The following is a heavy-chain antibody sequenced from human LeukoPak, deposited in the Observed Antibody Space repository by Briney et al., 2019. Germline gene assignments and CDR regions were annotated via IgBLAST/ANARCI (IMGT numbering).Heavy chain of an antibody. CDR2: INQDGSHK. CDR1: RFTFRNYW. Sequence: GGSLRLSCAVSRFTFRNYWMTWVRQAPGKGLEWVANINQDGSHKYYVDSVKGRFTISRDNAKNSLYLQVNSLRADDTAVYYCAGIGYTSSSLDYWGQGTLVTVSS. D-gene: IGHD6-13*01. CDR3: AGIGYTSSSLDY. V-gene: IGHV3-7*01. J-gene: IGHJ4*02.